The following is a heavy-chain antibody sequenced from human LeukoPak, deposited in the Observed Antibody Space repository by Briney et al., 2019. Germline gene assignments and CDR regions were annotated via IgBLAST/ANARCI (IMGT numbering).Heavy chain of an antibody. Sequence: GGSLRLSCAASGFTFSSYAMSWVRQALGKGLEWVSSITSRDGTTYYTDSVKGRFTISRDNSENTLYLQMNSLRAEDTAIYYCVRDRPNYYDSSGHYYRRDGDYWGQGTLVTVSS. CDR2: ITSRDGTT. CDR3: VRDRPNYYDSSGHYYRRDGDY. J-gene: IGHJ4*02. V-gene: IGHV3-23*01. CDR1: GFTFSSYA. D-gene: IGHD3-22*01.